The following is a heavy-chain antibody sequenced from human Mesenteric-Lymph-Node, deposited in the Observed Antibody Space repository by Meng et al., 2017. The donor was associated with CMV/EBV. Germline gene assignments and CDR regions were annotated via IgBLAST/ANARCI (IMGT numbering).Heavy chain of an antibody. V-gene: IGHV4-34*01. CDR3: ARGPGYCSGGSCYSLYFQH. J-gene: IGHJ1*01. Sequence: SFSGYYWSWIRQPPGKGLEWIGKINHSGSTNYNPSLKSRVTISVDTSKNQFSLKLSSVTAADTAVYYCARGPGYCSGGSCYSLYFQHWGQGTLVTVSS. D-gene: IGHD2-15*01. CDR1: SFSGYY. CDR2: INHSGST.